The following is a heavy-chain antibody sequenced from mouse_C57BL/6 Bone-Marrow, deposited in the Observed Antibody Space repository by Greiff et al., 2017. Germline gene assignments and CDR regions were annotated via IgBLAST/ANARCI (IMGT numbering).Heavy chain of an antibody. J-gene: IGHJ4*01. CDR3: APHSNDAMDY. D-gene: IGHD2-5*01. CDR2: INPSSGYT. V-gene: IGHV1-7*01. CDR1: GYTFTSYW. Sequence: QVQLKQSGAELAKPGASVKLSCKASGYTFTSYWMHWVKQRPGQGLEWIGYINPSSGYTKYNQKFKDKATLTAAKSSSTAYMQLSSLTYEDSAVYDCAPHSNDAMDYWGQGTSVTVSS.